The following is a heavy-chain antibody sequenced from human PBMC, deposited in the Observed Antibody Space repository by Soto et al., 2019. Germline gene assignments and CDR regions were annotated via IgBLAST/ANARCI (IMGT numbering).Heavy chain of an antibody. CDR2: TYYRSKWYN. CDR3: ARDLERPGEAYYYGMDV. D-gene: IGHD1-26*01. Sequence: PSQTLSLTCAISGDSVSSSSAAWNWIRQSPSRGLEWLGRTYYRSKWYNDYAVSVKSRITINPDTSKNQFSLQLNSVTPEDTAVYYCARDLERPGEAYYYGMDVWGQGTTVTVSS. V-gene: IGHV6-1*01. CDR1: GDSVSSSSAA. J-gene: IGHJ6*02.